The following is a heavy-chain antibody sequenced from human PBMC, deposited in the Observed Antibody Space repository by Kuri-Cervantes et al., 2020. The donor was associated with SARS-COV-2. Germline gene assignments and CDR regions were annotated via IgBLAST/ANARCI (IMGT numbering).Heavy chain of an antibody. Sequence: GGSLRLSCAASGFSFNKYWMTWVRQAPGKGLEWVANLKEDGSETSYLDSVKGRFTISRDNAKNLLYLQMDGLRGEDTALYYCARDPYRSDNAFGAFDMWGQGTMVTVSS. CDR3: ARDPYRSDNAFGAFDM. J-gene: IGHJ3*02. CDR1: GFSFNKYW. V-gene: IGHV3-7*01. D-gene: IGHD6-19*01. CDR2: LKEDGSET.